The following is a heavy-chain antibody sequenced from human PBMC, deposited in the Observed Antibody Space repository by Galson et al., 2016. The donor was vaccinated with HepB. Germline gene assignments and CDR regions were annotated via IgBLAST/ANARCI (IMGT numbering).Heavy chain of an antibody. V-gene: IGHV4-59*01. J-gene: IGHJ4*02. CDR3: ARALLVFGPFDY. D-gene: IGHD3-16*01. CDR2: IYYSGTI. Sequence: TLSLTCTVSGGSISSYYWSWIRQPPGKGLEWIGYIYYSGTINYNPSPKSRVTMSVDTSKNQFSLKLNSVTAADTAVYYCARALLVFGPFDYWGQGALVTVSS. CDR1: GGSISSYY.